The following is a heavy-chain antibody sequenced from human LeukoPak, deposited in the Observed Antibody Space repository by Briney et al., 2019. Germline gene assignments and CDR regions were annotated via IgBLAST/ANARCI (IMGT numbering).Heavy chain of an antibody. V-gene: IGHV3-23*01. CDR3: AKSDCDSASCYTIDS. Sequence: PSGGSLRLSCAASGFPFKNYAMSWVRQAPGKGLEWLSLISDSGESPSDADSAKGRFTISRDNSRSTVFLQMDSLRVEDTAVYYCAKSDCDSASCYTIDSWGQGTLVTVSS. CDR2: ISDSGESP. J-gene: IGHJ4*02. D-gene: IGHD2-2*02. CDR1: GFPFKNYA.